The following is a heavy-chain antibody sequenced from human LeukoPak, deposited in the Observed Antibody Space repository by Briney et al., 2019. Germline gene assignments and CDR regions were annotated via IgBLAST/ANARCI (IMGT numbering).Heavy chain of an antibody. CDR3: AREGGGSWYLDY. D-gene: IGHD6-13*01. CDR2: ISYDGSNK. J-gene: IGHJ4*02. Sequence: GGSLRLSCAASGFTFSSYAMHWVRQAPGKGLEWVAVISYDGSNKHYADSVKGRFTISRDNSKNTLYLQMNSPRAEDTAVYYCAREGGGSWYLDYWGQGTLVTVSS. V-gene: IGHV3-30*04. CDR1: GFTFSSYA.